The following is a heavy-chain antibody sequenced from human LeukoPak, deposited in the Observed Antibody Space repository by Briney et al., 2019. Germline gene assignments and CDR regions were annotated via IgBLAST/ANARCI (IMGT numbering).Heavy chain of an antibody. CDR3: ARLNDYGDYVAH. CDR1: GGSISSSSYY. CDR2: IYYSGST. Sequence: SETLSLTCTVSGGSISSSSYYWGWIRQPPGKGLEWIGNIYYSGSTYYNPSFKSRVTISEDTSKNQFSLKLSSVTAADTAVYYCARLNDYGDYVAHWGQGTLVTVSS. V-gene: IGHV4-39*01. J-gene: IGHJ4*02. D-gene: IGHD4-17*01.